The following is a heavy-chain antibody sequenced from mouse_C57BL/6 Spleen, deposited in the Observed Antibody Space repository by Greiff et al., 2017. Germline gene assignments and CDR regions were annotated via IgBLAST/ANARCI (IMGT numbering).Heavy chain of an antibody. CDR3: AREGELGRRAFDY. D-gene: IGHD4-1*01. CDR1: GYSFTDYN. V-gene: IGHV1-39*01. J-gene: IGHJ2*01. CDR2: INPNYGTT. Sequence: EVQLQQSGPELVKPGASVKISCKASGYSFTDYNMNWVKQSTGKSLGWIGVINPNYGTTSYNQKFKGKATLTVDQSSSTAYMQLNSLTSEDSAVYYWAREGELGRRAFDYWGQGTTLTVSS.